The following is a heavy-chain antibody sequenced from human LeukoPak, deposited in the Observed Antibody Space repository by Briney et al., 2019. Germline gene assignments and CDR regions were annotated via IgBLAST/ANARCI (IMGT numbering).Heavy chain of an antibody. CDR1: GFIFSNYE. Sequence: GGSLRLSCAASGFIFSNYEMNWVRQAPGKGLEWVSYISSSASTIHYADSVKGRFTVSRDNAKNSLYLQMNSLRAEDTAVYFCARDPTYYYGSGTYSHYYGMEVWGQGTTVTVSS. D-gene: IGHD3-10*01. V-gene: IGHV3-48*03. CDR2: ISSSASTI. CDR3: ARDPTYYYGSGTYSHYYGMEV. J-gene: IGHJ6*02.